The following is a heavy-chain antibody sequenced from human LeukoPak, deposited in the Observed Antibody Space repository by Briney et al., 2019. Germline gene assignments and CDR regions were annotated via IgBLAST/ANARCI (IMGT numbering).Heavy chain of an antibody. CDR2: ISYDGSNK. V-gene: IGHV3-30*18. D-gene: IGHD6-25*01. J-gene: IGHJ4*02. Sequence: PGRSLILSCAASGFTFSSYDMHWVRQAPGKGLEWVAVISYDGSNKYYVDSVKGRFTISRDNSKNTLFLQMNSLRVEDTAVYYCAKDHSSGYFDYWGQGTLVTVSS. CDR3: AKDHSSGYFDY. CDR1: GFTFSSYD.